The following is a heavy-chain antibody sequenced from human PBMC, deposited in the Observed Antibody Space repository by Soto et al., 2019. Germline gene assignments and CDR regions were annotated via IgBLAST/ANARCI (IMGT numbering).Heavy chain of an antibody. V-gene: IGHV3-21*01. D-gene: IGHD6-6*01. CDR3: ARAGEYSSSSFDY. J-gene: IGHJ4*02. CDR1: GFTFSSYS. CDR2: ISSSSSYI. Sequence: AGGSLRLSCAASGFTFSSYSMNWVRQAPGKGLEWVSSISSSSSYIYYADSVKGRFTISRDNAKNSLYLQMNSLRAEDTAVYYCARAGEYSSSSFDYWGQGTLVTVSS.